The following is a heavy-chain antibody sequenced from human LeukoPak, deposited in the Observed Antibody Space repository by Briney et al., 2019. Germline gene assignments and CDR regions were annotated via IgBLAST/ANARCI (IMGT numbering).Heavy chain of an antibody. CDR2: INPSGGGT. CDR3: ARRRWSVPAAQSDAFDI. Sequence: GASVKVSCKASGYTFTSYYMHWVRQAPGQGLEWMGIINPSGGGTNYAQKFQGRVTMTRDTSISTAYMELSRLRSDDTAVYYCARRRWSVPAAQSDAFDIWGQGTMVTVSS. D-gene: IGHD2-2*01. V-gene: IGHV1-2*02. J-gene: IGHJ3*02. CDR1: GYTFTSYY.